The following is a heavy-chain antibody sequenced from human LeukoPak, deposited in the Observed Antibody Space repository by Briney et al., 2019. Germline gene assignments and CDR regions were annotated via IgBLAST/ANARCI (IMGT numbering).Heavy chain of an antibody. CDR2: INPNSGGT. J-gene: IGHJ5*02. Sequence: GASVKVSCKASGYTFTGYYMHWVRQAPGQGLEWMGWINPNSGGTNYAQKFQGRVTMTRDTSISTAYMELSRLRSDDTAVYYCARDWVYSGSYSSPGGFDPWGQGTLVTVSS. CDR1: GYTFTGYY. CDR3: ARDWVYSGSYSSPGGFDP. D-gene: IGHD1-26*01. V-gene: IGHV1-2*02.